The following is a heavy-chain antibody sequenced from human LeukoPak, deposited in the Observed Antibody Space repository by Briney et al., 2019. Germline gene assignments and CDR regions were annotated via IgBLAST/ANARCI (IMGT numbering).Heavy chain of an antibody. Sequence: PSETLSLTCTVSGGSISSSSYYWGWIRQPPGKGLEWIGSIYYSGSTYYNPSLKSRVTISVDTSKNQFSLKLSSVTAADTAVYYCARGDDYGDYWGQGTLVTVSS. CDR2: IYYSGST. CDR1: GGSISSSSYY. CDR3: ARGDDYGDY. J-gene: IGHJ4*02. V-gene: IGHV4-39*01. D-gene: IGHD3-10*01.